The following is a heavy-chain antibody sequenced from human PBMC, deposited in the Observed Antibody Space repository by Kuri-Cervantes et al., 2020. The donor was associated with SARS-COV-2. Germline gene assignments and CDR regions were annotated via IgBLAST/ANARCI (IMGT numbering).Heavy chain of an antibody. Sequence: LSLTCAASGFTFRSYGMHWVRQAPGKGLEWVAFIRYDGSNKYYADSVKGRFTISRDNSKNTLYLQMNSLRAEDTAVYYCAKDAEQWLVPERNWFDPWGQGTLVTVSS. CDR2: IRYDGSNK. V-gene: IGHV3-30*02. D-gene: IGHD6-19*01. CDR3: AKDAEQWLVPERNWFDP. CDR1: GFTFRSYG. J-gene: IGHJ5*02.